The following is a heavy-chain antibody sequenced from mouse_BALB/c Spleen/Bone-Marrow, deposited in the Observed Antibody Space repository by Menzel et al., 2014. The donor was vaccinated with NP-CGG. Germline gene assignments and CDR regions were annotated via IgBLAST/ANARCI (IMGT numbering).Heavy chain of an antibody. CDR3: ARKDYFGYAAMDY. CDR1: GFTFSSFG. J-gene: IGHJ4*01. CDR2: ISGGSSII. Sequence: EVKVVESGGGLVQPGGSRKLSCAASGFTFSSFGMHWVRQAPEKGLEWVAYISGGSSIIYYADTVKGRFTISRDNPKNTLFLQMTSLRSEDTAIYYCARKDYFGYAAMDYWGRGTSVTVSS. V-gene: IGHV5-17*02. D-gene: IGHD1-2*01.